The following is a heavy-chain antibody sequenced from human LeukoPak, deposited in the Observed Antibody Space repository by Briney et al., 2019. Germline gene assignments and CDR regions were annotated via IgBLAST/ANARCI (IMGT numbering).Heavy chain of an antibody. Sequence: SETLSLTCAVYGGSFSGYHWSWIRQPPGKGLEWIGEINHSGSTNYNPSLKSRVTISVDTSKNQFPLKLSSVTAADTAVYYCARGRQTYYYDSSGNGPFDYWGQGTLVTVSS. V-gene: IGHV4-34*01. J-gene: IGHJ4*02. CDR3: ARGRQTYYYDSSGNGPFDY. CDR2: INHSGST. D-gene: IGHD3-22*01. CDR1: GGSFSGYH.